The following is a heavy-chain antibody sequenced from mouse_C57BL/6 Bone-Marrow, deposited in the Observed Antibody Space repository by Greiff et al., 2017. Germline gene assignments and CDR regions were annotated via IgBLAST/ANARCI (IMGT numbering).Heavy chain of an antibody. V-gene: IGHV14-4*01. CDR1: GFNIKDDY. D-gene: IGHD1-1*01. CDR3: TTCFITTVVAHFDY. J-gene: IGHJ2*01. Sequence: EVQRVESGAELVRPGASVKLSCTASGFNIKDDYMHWVKQRPEQGLEWIGWIDPENGDTEYASKFQGKATITADTSSNTAYLQLSSLTSEDTAVYYCTTCFITTVVAHFDYWGQGTTLTVSS. CDR2: IDPENGDT.